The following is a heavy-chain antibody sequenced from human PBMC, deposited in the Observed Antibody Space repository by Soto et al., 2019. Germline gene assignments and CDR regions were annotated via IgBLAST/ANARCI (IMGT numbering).Heavy chain of an antibody. CDR2: INHSGST. CDR1: GGSFSGYY. V-gene: IGHV4-34*01. Sequence: SETLSLTCAVYGGSFSGYYWSWIRQPPGKGLEWIGEINHSGSTNYNPSLKSRVTISVDTSKNQFSLKLSSVTAADTAVYYCARVIAPRSPRTKNWFDPWGQGTLVTVSS. J-gene: IGHJ5*02. CDR3: ARVIAPRSPRTKNWFDP. D-gene: IGHD2-21*01.